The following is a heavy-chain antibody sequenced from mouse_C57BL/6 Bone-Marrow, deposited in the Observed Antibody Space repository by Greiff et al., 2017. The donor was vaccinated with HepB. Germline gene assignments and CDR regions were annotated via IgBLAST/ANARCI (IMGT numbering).Heavy chain of an antibody. Sequence: EVHLVESGGGLVKPGGSLKLSCAASGFTFSSYAMSWVRQTPEKRLEWVATISDGGSYTYYPDNVKGRFTISRDNAKNNLYLQMSHLKSEDTAMYYCARDQTYGSRGFDYWGQGTTLTVSS. J-gene: IGHJ2*01. CDR2: ISDGGSYT. CDR3: ARDQTYGSRGFDY. V-gene: IGHV5-4*01. D-gene: IGHD1-1*01. CDR1: GFTFSSYA.